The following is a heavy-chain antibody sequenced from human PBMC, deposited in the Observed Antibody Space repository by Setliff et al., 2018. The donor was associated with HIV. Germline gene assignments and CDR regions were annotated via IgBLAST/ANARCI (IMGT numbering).Heavy chain of an antibody. D-gene: IGHD6-6*01. CDR2: MDEPGTVK. CDR3: ARGHYSSSSG. Sequence: GGSLRLSCATSRFSFSTFWMTWVRQAPVKGLEWVANMDEPGTVKYYVDSVKGRFTISRDNAKNSLYLQMNSLRAEDTAVYYCARGHYSSSSGWGQGALVTVSS. J-gene: IGHJ4*02. V-gene: IGHV3-7*03. CDR1: RFSFSTFW.